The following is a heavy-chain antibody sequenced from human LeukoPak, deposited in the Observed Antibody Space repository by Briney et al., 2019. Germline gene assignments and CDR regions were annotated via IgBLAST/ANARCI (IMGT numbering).Heavy chain of an antibody. CDR3: ARVLRYCSGGNCYSGGLGYMDV. D-gene: IGHD2-15*01. CDR2: ISSSGSTI. Sequence: GGSLRLSCAASGFTFSSYEMNWVRQAPGKGLEWVSYISSSGSTIYYANSVKGRFTISRDNAKNSLFLQMNSLRAEDTAVYYCARVLRYCSGGNCYSGGLGYMDVWGKGTTVTISS. V-gene: IGHV3-48*03. CDR1: GFTFSSYE. J-gene: IGHJ6*03.